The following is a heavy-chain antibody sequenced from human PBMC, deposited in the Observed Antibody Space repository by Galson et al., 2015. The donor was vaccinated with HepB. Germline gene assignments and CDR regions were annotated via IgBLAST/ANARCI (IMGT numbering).Heavy chain of an antibody. D-gene: IGHD5-12*01. Sequence: SVKVSCKASGYTFTGYYMHWVRQAPGQGLEWMGWINPNSGGTNYAQKFQGRVTMTRDTSISTAYMELGRLRSDDTAVYYCARDSFRGYSGYGGDAFDIWGQGTMVTVSS. V-gene: IGHV1-2*02. CDR2: INPNSGGT. CDR3: ARDSFRGYSGYGGDAFDI. J-gene: IGHJ3*02. CDR1: GYTFTGYY.